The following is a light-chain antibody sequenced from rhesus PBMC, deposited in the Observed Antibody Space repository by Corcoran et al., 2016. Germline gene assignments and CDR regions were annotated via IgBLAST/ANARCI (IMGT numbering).Light chain of an antibody. CDR2: EAS. Sequence: DIQMTQSPSSLSASVGDRVTITCRASQGITNDLAWYQQKPGEPPKLLIYEASSLQSGIPSRFSGSGSGTDFTLTINSLQPEDFATDYCQHYYSTPWTFGQGTKVEVK. J-gene: IGKJ1*01. CDR1: QGITND. CDR3: QHYYSTPWT. V-gene: IGKV1-25*01.